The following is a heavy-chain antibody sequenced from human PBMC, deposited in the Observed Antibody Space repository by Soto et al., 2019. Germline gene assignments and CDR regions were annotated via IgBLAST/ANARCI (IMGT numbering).Heavy chain of an antibody. CDR2: IIPIFGTA. CDR3: ATGGRISKVGDSGIEAFDI. CDR1: GGTFSSYA. V-gene: IGHV1-69*13. Sequence: SVKVSCKASGGTFSSYAISWVRQAPGQGLEWMGGIIPIFGTANYAQKFQGRVTITADESTSTAYMELSSLRSEDTAVYYCATGGRISKVGDSGIEAFDIWGQGTMVTVSS. D-gene: IGHD1-26*01. J-gene: IGHJ3*02.